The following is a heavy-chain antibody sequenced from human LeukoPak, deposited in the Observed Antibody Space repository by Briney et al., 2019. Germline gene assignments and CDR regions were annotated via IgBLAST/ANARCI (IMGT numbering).Heavy chain of an antibody. D-gene: IGHD3-22*01. CDR3: AKGLHDSSGYYGGAYYYYGMDV. CDR2: ISWNSGSI. Sequence: GGSLRLSCAASGFTFDDYAMHWVRQAPGKGLEWVSGISWNSGSIGYADSVKGRFTISRDNAKNTLYLQMNSLRAEDTAVYYCAKGLHDSSGYYGGAYYYYGMDVWGQGTTVTVSS. CDR1: GFTFDDYA. V-gene: IGHV3-9*01. J-gene: IGHJ6*02.